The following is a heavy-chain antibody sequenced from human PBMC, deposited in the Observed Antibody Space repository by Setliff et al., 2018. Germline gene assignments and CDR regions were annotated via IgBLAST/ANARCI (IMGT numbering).Heavy chain of an antibody. CDR1: GGTFSNHA. CDR3: ARTKMDVVAAAAKYTSLDV. Sequence: SVKVSCKVAGGTFSNHAISWVRQAPGQGLEWMGGIIPLLETSKYAQKFQGRVTITADQTTNTAHMEVSSLRSEDTAVYYCARTKMDVVAAAAKYTSLDVWGQGTSVTVSS. CDR2: IIPLLETS. V-gene: IGHV1-69*10. D-gene: IGHD6-13*01. J-gene: IGHJ6*02.